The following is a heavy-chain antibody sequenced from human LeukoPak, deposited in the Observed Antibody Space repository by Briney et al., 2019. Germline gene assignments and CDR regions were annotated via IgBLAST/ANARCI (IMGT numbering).Heavy chain of an antibody. J-gene: IGHJ4*02. CDR1: VFASRSYA. Sequence: GGTLRLSCAASVFASRSYAMPWVRGASGKGLRGLAGISTDVSNKSSAASVKARFTFPRDNSKKTRYLRMNCLIELAPAVSHFARDGVLRVVEWLFPDYWGQGTLVTVSS. CDR3: ARDGVLRVVEWLFPDY. V-gene: IGHV3-30-3*01. CDR2: ISTDVSNK. D-gene: IGHD3-3*01.